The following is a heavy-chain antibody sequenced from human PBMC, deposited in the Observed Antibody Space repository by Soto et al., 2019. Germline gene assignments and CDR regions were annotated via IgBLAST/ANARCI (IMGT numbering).Heavy chain of an antibody. V-gene: IGHV3-33*01. Sequence: PGGSLRLSCAASGFTFSSYGIHWVRQAPGKGLEWVAVIWYDGSNKYYSDSVKGRFTISRDNSKNTLYLQMNSLRAEDSAVYYCARDRRYGDYEYGMDVWGQGTTVTVSS. J-gene: IGHJ6*02. CDR2: IWYDGSNK. D-gene: IGHD4-17*01. CDR1: GFTFSSYG. CDR3: ARDRRYGDYEYGMDV.